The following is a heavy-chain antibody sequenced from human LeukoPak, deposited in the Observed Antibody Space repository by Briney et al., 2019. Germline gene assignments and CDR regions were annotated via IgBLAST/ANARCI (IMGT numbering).Heavy chain of an antibody. CDR2: ISSSSSYI. J-gene: IGHJ4*02. Sequence: GGSLRLSCAASGFTFSTHGMHWVRQAPGKGLEWVSSISSSSSYIYYADSVKGRFTISRDNAKNSLSLQMNSLKDEHTAVYYCARAAASGPFSGSSDYWGQGTLVTVSS. V-gene: IGHV3-21*01. D-gene: IGHD6-13*01. CDR3: ARAAASGPFSGSSDY. CDR1: GFTFSTHG.